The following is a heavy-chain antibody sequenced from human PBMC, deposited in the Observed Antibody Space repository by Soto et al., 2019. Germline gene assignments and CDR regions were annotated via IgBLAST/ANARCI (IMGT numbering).Heavy chain of an antibody. CDR2: IYYTGST. D-gene: IGHD4-17*01. Sequence: SETLSLTCAVSGGSISTYDLSWIRQPPGKGLEWIGYIYYTGSTNYNPSLRGRVTMSLDTSKNHFSLNLSSVTAADTAVYFCARGASTVTTFRVWFDPWGQGTLVTVSS. CDR1: GGSISTYD. V-gene: IGHV4-59*01. J-gene: IGHJ5*02. CDR3: ARGASTVTTFRVWFDP.